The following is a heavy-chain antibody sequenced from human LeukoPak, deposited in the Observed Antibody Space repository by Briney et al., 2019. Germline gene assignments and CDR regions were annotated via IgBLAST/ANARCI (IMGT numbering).Heavy chain of an antibody. CDR1: GFTLSSNY. J-gene: IGHJ6*02. CDR2: IYSGGGT. V-gene: IGHV3-53*01. D-gene: IGHD6-13*01. CDR3: ARDRSPYSSSWIYYYYGMDV. Sequence: GGSLRLSCAASGFTLSSNYMSWVRQAPGKGLEWVSVIYSGGGTYYADSVKGRFTISRDNSKNTLYLQMNSLRAEDTAVYYCARDRSPYSSSWIYYYYGMDVWGQGTTVTVSS.